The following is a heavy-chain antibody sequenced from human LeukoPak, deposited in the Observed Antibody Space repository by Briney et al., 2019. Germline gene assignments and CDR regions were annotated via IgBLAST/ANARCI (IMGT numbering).Heavy chain of an antibody. J-gene: IGHJ5*02. Sequence: SETPSLTCAVSGASVSGSNYYWGWIRQPPGKGLEWIGNIYSSGNTYYNPSLKSRVTISVDTSKNQFSLKLSSVTAADTAVYYCARGYSSSWYLNWFDPWGQGTLVTVSS. CDR3: ARGYSSSWYLNWFDP. V-gene: IGHV4-39*07. D-gene: IGHD6-13*01. CDR2: IYSSGNT. CDR1: GASVSGSNYY.